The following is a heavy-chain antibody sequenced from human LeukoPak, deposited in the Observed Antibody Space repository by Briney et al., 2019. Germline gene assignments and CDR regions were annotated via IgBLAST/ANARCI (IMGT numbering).Heavy chain of an antibody. Sequence: GGSLRLSCAASGFTFSSYAMSWVGQARGKGVEGVSAISGSDGSAYYADSVKGRLTISRDNSKNSLYMQMDRLRAEDTAVYYCAKGNRAYGDYDDYWGQGTLVTVSS. CDR1: GFTFSSYA. J-gene: IGHJ4*02. D-gene: IGHD4-17*01. CDR2: ISGSDGSA. CDR3: AKGNRAYGDYDDY. V-gene: IGHV3-23*01.